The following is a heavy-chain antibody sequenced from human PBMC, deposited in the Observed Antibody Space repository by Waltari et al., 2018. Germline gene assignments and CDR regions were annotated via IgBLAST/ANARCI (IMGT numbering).Heavy chain of an antibody. D-gene: IGHD6-19*01. J-gene: IGHJ4*02. Sequence: QVQLVQSGAEVKKPGASVTVSCRASGYSLTRHYITWVRQAPRQGLEWMGVINPSGGLATYAQMFQGRVTMTRDTSTSTVSLDLRSLRSDDTAIYFCARGSFEVAGTPDYWGQGTLVTVSS. CDR3: ARGSFEVAGTPDY. CDR2: INPSGGLA. CDR1: GYSLTRHY. V-gene: IGHV1-46*01.